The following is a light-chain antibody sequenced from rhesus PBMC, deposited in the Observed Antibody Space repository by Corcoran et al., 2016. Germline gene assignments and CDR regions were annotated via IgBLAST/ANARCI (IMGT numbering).Light chain of an antibody. V-gene: IGKV1S11*01. CDR2: AAS. CDR1: QGISTW. Sequence: DIQMTQSPPSLSASVGDTVTITCRASQGISTWLAWFQQKPGNAPKLLIYAASSLESGVPSRFSGIGYGTDFTLTISSLQPEDFAVYYCLQHNSYPLTFGGGTKVELK. J-gene: IGKJ4*01. CDR3: LQHNSYPLT.